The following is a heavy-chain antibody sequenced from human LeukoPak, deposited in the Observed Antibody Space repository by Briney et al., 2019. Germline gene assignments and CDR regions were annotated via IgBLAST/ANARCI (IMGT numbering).Heavy chain of an antibody. CDR3: AMGVQNWFDP. CDR1: KYIFTNYW. CDR2: IYPGDSDT. J-gene: IGHJ5*02. Sequence: GESLKIPCKGSKYIFTNYWIAWVRQVPGKGLESVGVIYPGDSDTRYSPSFQGQVNISADNSISTAYLQWSSLKASDTAIYYCAMGVQNWFDPWGQGTLVTVSS. V-gene: IGHV5-51*01.